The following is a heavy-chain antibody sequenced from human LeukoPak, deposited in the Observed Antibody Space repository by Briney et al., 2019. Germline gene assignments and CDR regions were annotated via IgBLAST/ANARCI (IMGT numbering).Heavy chain of an antibody. Sequence: GASVKVSCKASGYTFTSYYMHWVRQAPGRGLEWMGIINPSGGSTSYAQKFQGRVTMTRDTSTSTVYMELSSLRSEDTAVYYCARGSVVGWLLTYYYYGMDVWGQGTTVTVSS. D-gene: IGHD3-3*01. CDR3: ARGSVVGWLLTYYYYGMDV. CDR1: GYTFTSYY. J-gene: IGHJ6*02. CDR2: INPSGGST. V-gene: IGHV1-46*01.